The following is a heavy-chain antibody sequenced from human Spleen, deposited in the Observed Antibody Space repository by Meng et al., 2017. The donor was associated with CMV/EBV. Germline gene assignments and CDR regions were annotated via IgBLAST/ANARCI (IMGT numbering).Heavy chain of an antibody. D-gene: IGHD3-3*01. Sequence: AASGFTFRSYGMYWVRQAPGKGLEWVAFIGYDGSNKYYADSVKGRFTVSRDNSKNTLYLQMNSLRAEDTAVYYCAKDFWQQATPGDYWGQGTLVTVSS. V-gene: IGHV3-30*02. CDR3: AKDFWQQATPGDY. CDR2: IGYDGSNK. J-gene: IGHJ4*02. CDR1: GFTFRSYG.